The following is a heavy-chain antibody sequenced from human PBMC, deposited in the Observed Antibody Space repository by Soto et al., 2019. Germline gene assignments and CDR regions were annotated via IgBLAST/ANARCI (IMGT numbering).Heavy chain of an antibody. V-gene: IGHV1-46*01. J-gene: IGHJ6*02. CDR2: INPSGGST. Sequence: QVQLVQSGAEVKKPGSSVKVSCKASGYTFTSYYMHWVRQAPGQGLEWMGIINPSGGSTSYAQKFQGRVTMTRDTSTRTVYVELSSLRSEHTAVYYCARDRDPYYYYYCMDVWGQGTTVTVSS. CDR3: ARDRDPYYYYYCMDV. CDR1: GYTFTSYY.